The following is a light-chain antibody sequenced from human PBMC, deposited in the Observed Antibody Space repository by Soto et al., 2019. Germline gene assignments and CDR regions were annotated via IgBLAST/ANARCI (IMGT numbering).Light chain of an antibody. CDR1: QGVSDC. Sequence: IKINQSPATLSASVGDRGTISCRASQGVSDCFSWYQHKPGKTPKLLIYKASTLESGVPSRFSGFGSGTEFTLTISSLQPDDFATYNCQQYNSYWTFGQGTKVDI. J-gene: IGKJ1*01. V-gene: IGKV1-5*03. CDR3: QQYNSYWT. CDR2: KAS.